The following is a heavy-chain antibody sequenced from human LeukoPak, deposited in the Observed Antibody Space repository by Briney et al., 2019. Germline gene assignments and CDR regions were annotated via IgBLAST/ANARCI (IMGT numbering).Heavy chain of an antibody. Sequence: GESLKISCKGSGYSFTSYWIGWVRQMPGKGLEWMGIIYPGDSDTNYSPSFQGHVTISADKSISTAYLQWSSLKASDTAMYYCARRGYSGYDPVDYWGQGTLVTVSS. V-gene: IGHV5-51*01. D-gene: IGHD5-12*01. CDR2: IYPGDSDT. CDR3: ARRGYSGYDPVDY. CDR1: GYSFTSYW. J-gene: IGHJ4*02.